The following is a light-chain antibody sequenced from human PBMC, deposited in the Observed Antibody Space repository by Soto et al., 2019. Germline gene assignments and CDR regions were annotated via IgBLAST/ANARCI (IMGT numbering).Light chain of an antibody. J-gene: IGKJ1*01. V-gene: IGKV3-20*01. CDR1: QTISNNY. Sequence: EIVLTQSPGTLTLSPGESAALSCRASQTISNNYLVWYRQKPGQAPRLLIYAVSSRAAGIPDRFSGSGSGTDFALTIARLEPEDSAVYYCQQHSNSPWMFGQGTRVEI. CDR2: AVS. CDR3: QQHSNSPWM.